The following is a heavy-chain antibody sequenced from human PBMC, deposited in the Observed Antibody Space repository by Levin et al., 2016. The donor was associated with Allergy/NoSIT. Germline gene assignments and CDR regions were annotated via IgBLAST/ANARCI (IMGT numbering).Heavy chain of an antibody. Sequence: WVRQAPGQGLEWMGIINPSGGSTSYAQKFQGRVTMTRDTSTSTVYMELSSLRSEDTAVYYCARIAGEDYWGQGTLVTVSS. CDR3: ARIAGEDY. D-gene: IGHD3-16*01. J-gene: IGHJ4*02. V-gene: IGHV1-46*01. CDR2: INPSGGST.